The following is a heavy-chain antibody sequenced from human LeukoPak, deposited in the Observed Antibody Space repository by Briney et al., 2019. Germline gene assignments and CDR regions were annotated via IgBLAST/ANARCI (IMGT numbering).Heavy chain of an antibody. CDR3: AHRLTAALMDA. V-gene: IGHV2-5*02. CDR1: GFSLTSRGVA. D-gene: IGHD6-13*01. CDR2: IYWDDDK. Sequence: ESGPPLVKPTQTLTLTCSFSGFSLTSRGVAVGWIRQPPGKALEWLALIYWDDDKRYSPSLLSRLTISKDASKNQVFLTMTNMDPADTGTYYCAHRLTAALMDAWGKGTTVTVSS. J-gene: IGHJ6*03.